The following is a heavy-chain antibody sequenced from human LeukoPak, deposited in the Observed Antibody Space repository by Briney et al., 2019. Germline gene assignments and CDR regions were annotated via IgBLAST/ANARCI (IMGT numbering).Heavy chain of an antibody. CDR3: TRRREGSANRDY. CDR1: GGSISSTNW. Sequence: SETLSLTCGVSGGSISSTNWWSWVRQPPGKGLEWIGNVRYSGSTYYNPSLKSRVTISVDTYKNHFSLRLSSVTAADTAVYYCTRRREGSANRDYWGQGTLVTVSS. CDR2: VRYSGST. D-gene: IGHD1-14*01. V-gene: IGHV4-4*02. J-gene: IGHJ4*02.